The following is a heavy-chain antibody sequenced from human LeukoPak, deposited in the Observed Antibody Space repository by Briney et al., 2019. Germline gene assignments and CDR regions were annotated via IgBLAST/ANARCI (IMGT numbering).Heavy chain of an antibody. D-gene: IGHD1-26*01. CDR2: INTNTGDP. CDR3: ASDPRSSGSYLPVDY. CDR1: GYTFTSYG. V-gene: IGHV7-4-1*02. Sequence: ASVKVSCKASGYTFTSYGISWVRQAPGQGLEWMGWINTNTGDPTYAQGFTGRFVFSLDTSVSTAYLQISSLKAEATAVYYCASDPRSSGSYLPVDYWGQGTLVTVSS. J-gene: IGHJ4*02.